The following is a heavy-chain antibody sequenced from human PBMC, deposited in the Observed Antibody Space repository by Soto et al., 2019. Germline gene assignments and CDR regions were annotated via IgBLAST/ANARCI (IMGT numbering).Heavy chain of an antibody. CDR2: IYTGGST. CDR1: WFTVSSIY. Sequence: GGSLRLSCAASWFTVSSIYMSWVRQAPGKGLVWVSSIYTGGSTYYADSVKGRFTISRDSSNNTLYLLMNSLTAEDTAVYYCARVGPATVATLYFDYWGQGTLVTVSS. D-gene: IGHD2-15*01. V-gene: IGHV3-53*01. J-gene: IGHJ4*02. CDR3: ARVGPATVATLYFDY.